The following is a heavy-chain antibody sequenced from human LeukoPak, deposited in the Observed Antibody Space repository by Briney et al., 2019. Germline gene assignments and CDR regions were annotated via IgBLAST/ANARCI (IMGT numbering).Heavy chain of an antibody. D-gene: IGHD2-21*02. Sequence: GGSLRLSCAASGFTFSSYAVSWVRQAPGKGLEWVSAISGSGGSTYYADSVKGRFTISRDNSKNTLYLQINSLRAEDTAVYYCARDPVVTTPWYFDLWGRGTLVTVSS. CDR1: GFTFSSYA. CDR2: ISGSGGST. CDR3: ARDPVVTTPWYFDL. J-gene: IGHJ2*01. V-gene: IGHV3-23*01.